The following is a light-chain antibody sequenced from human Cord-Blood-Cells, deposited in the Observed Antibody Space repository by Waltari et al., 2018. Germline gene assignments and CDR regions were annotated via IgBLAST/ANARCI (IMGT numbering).Light chain of an antibody. CDR3: QQYYSYPRA. Sequence: AIRMTQSPSSLSASTGDRVTITCRASQGISSYLAWYQQKPGEAPKLLIYAASTLQSWVPSRFSGSGSGTDFTLTISCLQSEDFATYYCQQYYSYPRAFGPGTKVDIK. CDR1: QGISSY. CDR2: AAS. V-gene: IGKV1-8*01. J-gene: IGKJ3*01.